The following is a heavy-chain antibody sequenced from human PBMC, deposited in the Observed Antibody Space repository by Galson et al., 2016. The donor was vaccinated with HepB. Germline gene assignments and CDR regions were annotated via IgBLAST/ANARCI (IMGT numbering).Heavy chain of an antibody. CDR2: IYSGGTT. J-gene: IGHJ4*02. V-gene: IGHV3-66*02. CDR3: VRGVYGDHGWFDY. Sequence: SLRLSCAASGFTVSNNYMTWVRQAPGKGLEYVSVIYSGGTTYYADSVKGPFTISRDNSQNSLFLQMNTLRAEDTAVYFCVRGVYGDHGWFDYWGQGTLVTVSS. CDR1: GFTVSNNY. D-gene: IGHD4-17*01.